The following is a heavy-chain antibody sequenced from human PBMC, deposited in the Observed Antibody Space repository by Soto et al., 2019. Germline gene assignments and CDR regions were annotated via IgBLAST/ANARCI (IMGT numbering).Heavy chain of an antibody. CDR3: AKMGGYWSARFYYYMDV. V-gene: IGHV3-23*01. D-gene: IGHD3-10*01. J-gene: IGHJ6*03. Sequence: GGSLRLSCAASGFTFSSYAMSWVRQAPGKGLEWVSGIRGSSGSTYYAGSVKGRFTISRDNSENTLYLQMNGLRAEDTAVYYCAKMGGYWSARFYYYMDVWGKGTTVTVSS. CDR1: GFTFSSYA. CDR2: IRGSSGST.